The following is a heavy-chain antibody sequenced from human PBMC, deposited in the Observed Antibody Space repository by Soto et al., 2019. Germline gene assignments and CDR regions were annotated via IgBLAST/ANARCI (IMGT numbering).Heavy chain of an antibody. CDR1: GYNFAGYS. V-gene: IGHV5-51*01. J-gene: IGHJ4*02. Sequence: GESLKSACKGSGYNFAGYSIAWVRQMSGKGLELMGIIYPSDSDTSYRPSFQGQVNIPADKSISSAYLQWSSLRALYIAMKYCAREGVSTRTFDYWGQGTPVTVSS. CDR3: AREGVSTRTFDY. CDR2: IYPSDSDT. D-gene: IGHD3-3*01.